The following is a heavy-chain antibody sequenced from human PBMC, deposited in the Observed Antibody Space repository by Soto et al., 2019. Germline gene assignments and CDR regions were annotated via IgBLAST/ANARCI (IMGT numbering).Heavy chain of an antibody. V-gene: IGHV3-33*01. CDR3: ARENDVYYFDY. D-gene: IGHD3-16*01. CDR1: VFTCSSYG. Sequence: GGSLRLSCAASVFTCSSYGMHWVRQAPGKGLEWVAVIWYDGSNKNYADSVKGRFTISRDNPKNTLFLQMNSLRAEDTAVYYCARENDVYYFDYWGQGTLVTVSS. J-gene: IGHJ4*02. CDR2: IWYDGSNK.